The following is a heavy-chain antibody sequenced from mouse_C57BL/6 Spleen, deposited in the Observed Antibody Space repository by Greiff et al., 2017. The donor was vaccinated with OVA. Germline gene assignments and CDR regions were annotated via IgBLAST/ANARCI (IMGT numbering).Heavy chain of an antibody. J-gene: IGHJ2*01. CDR2: ISGGGGNT. CDR1: GFTFSSYT. Sequence: EVHLVESGGGLVKPGGSLKLSCAASGFTFSSYTMSWVRQTPEKRLEWVATISGGGGNTYYPDSVKGRFTISRDNAKNTLYLQMSSLRSEDTALYYCARRGIYYGNYERYFDYWGQGTTLTVSS. D-gene: IGHD2-1*01. V-gene: IGHV5-9*01. CDR3: ARRGIYYGNYERYFDY.